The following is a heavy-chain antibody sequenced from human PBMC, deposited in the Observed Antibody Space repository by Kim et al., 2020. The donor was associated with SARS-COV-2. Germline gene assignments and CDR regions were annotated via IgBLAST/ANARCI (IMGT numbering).Heavy chain of an antibody. CDR2: IIPMLGVP. Sequence: SVKVSCKASGGTFSSYAFSWVRQAPGQGLEWMGRIIPMLGVPSYAQKFQDRVTITADKSTNTAYMELSNLRSEDTAVYYCARGPVYDNSGYSHNWGQGTLVTVSS. J-gene: IGHJ4*02. CDR3: ARGPVYDNSGYSHN. CDR1: GGTFSSYA. D-gene: IGHD3-22*01. V-gene: IGHV1-69*04.